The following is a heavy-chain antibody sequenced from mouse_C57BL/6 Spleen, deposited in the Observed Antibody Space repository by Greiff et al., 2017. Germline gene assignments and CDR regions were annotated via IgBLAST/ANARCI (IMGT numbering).Heavy chain of an antibody. CDR1: GYTFTSYW. CDR3: AREESSSFAY. V-gene: IGHV1-55*01. Sequence: QVQLQQPGAELVKPGASVKMSCKASGYTFTSYWITWVKQRPGQGLEWIGDIYPGSGSTNYNEKLKSKATLTVDTSTSPSYMQLRSLTSEDSAVYCCAREESSSFAYWGQGTLVTVSA. D-gene: IGHD1-1*01. J-gene: IGHJ3*01. CDR2: IYPGSGST.